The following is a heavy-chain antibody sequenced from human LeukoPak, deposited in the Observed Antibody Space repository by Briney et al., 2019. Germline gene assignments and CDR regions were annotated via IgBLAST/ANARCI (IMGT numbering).Heavy chain of an antibody. CDR2: FDPEDGET. J-gene: IGHJ3*02. Sequence: ASVKVSCKVSGYTLTELSMHWVRQAPGKGLEWMGGFDPEDGETIYAQKFQGRVTMTEDTSTDTAYMELSSLRSEDTAVYYCATFGLCSSGSCYSPPPAFDIWGKGTMVPVSS. D-gene: IGHD2-15*01. CDR3: ATFGLCSSGSCYSPPPAFDI. CDR1: GYTLTELS. V-gene: IGHV1-24*01.